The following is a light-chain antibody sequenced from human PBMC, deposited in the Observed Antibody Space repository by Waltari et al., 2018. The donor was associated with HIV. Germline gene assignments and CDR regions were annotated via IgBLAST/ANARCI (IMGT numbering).Light chain of an antibody. J-gene: IGKJ2*01. Sequence: ETVMTQSPATLFVSPGERATLLCRASQSMSSDLAWYQQKPGQAPRLLMYDAATRDTGIPARFSGRGSDTEFTLTISSLQSEEFAVYYCQQYNNWPPVYTFGQGTKLQIK. CDR2: DAA. V-gene: IGKV3-15*01. CDR3: QQYNNWPPVYT. CDR1: QSMSSD.